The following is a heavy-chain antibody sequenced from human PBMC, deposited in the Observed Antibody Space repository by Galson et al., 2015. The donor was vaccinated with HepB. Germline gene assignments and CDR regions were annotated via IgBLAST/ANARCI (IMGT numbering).Heavy chain of an antibody. CDR1: GDSVSSHSAA. CDR3: ARVRIAAAGGGWYYYYGMDV. J-gene: IGHJ6*02. Sequence: CAISGDSVSSHSAAWNWIRQSPSRGLEWLGRTYYRSKWYNDYAVSVKSRITINPDTSKNQFSLQLNSVTPEDTAVYYCARVRIAAAGGGWYYYYGMDVWGQGTTVTVSS. CDR2: TYYRSKWYN. D-gene: IGHD6-13*01. V-gene: IGHV6-1*01.